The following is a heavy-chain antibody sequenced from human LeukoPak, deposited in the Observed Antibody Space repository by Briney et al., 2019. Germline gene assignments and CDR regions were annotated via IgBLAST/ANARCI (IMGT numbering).Heavy chain of an antibody. CDR3: ASGRQWLAFDY. J-gene: IGHJ4*02. V-gene: IGHV3-66*01. CDR1: GFIASSNY. D-gene: IGHD6-19*01. CDR2: IYGGGNT. Sequence: GGSLRLSCAASGFIASSNYMTWLRQAPGKGLEWVSVIYGGGNTNYADSVKGRFTISRGDSKNTLYLQMNSLRVEDTAVYYCASGRQWLAFDYWGQGTLVTVSS.